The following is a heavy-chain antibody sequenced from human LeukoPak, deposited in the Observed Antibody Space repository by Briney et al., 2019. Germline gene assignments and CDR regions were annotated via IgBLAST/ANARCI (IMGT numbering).Heavy chain of an antibody. J-gene: IGHJ3*02. V-gene: IGHV4-61*02. CDR3: ARDFIEWEFNAFDI. D-gene: IGHD1-26*01. CDR2: IYTSGST. Sequence: SETLSLTCTVSGGSLSSGSYYWSWIRQPAGKGLERIGRIYTSGSTNYNPSLKSRVTISVDTSKNQFSLKLSSVTAADTAVYYWARDFIEWEFNAFDIWGQGTMVTVSS. CDR1: GGSLSSGSYY.